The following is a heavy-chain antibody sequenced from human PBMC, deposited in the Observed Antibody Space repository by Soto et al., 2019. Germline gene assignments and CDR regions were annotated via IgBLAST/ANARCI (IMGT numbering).Heavy chain of an antibody. D-gene: IGHD6-19*01. V-gene: IGHV1-69*13. Sequence: ASVKVSCKASGGTFSSYAISWVRQAPGQGLEWMGGIIPIFGTANYAQKFQGRVTITADESTSTAYMELSSLRSEDTAVYYCARHTAVAGLYYFDYWGQGTLVTVSS. CDR3: ARHTAVAGLYYFDY. CDR1: GGTFSSYA. CDR2: IIPIFGTA. J-gene: IGHJ4*02.